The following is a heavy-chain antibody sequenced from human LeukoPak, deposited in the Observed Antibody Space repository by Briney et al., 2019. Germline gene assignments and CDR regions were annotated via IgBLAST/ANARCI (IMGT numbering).Heavy chain of an antibody. CDR2: LDSDGSP. J-gene: IGHJ6*02. D-gene: IGHD6-13*01. CDR1: GFTFSNYG. CDR3: ARAAAGRAYYHYGMDV. Sequence: GGSLRLSCAASGFTFSNYGMNWVRQAPGKGLEWVSILDSDGSPSYADSVKGRFTISRDNSKNTLDLQMNSLRAEDTAVYYCARAAAGRAYYHYGMDVWGQGTTVTVSS. V-gene: IGHV3-53*01.